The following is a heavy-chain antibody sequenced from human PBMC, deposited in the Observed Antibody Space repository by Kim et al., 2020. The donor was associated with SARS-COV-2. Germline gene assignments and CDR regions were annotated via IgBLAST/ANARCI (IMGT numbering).Heavy chain of an antibody. CDR3: ARDEWVRERRTDY. J-gene: IGHJ4*02. CDR1: GGSFSAYY. Sequence: SETLSLTCAVYGGSFSAYYWNWYRQPPGKGLEWIGEINERGSTNYNPSLKSRVTISMDTSKIQFSPRLNSVTAADTAVYYCARDEWVRERRTDYWGQGTLVTVSS. D-gene: IGHD5-12*01. CDR2: INERGST. V-gene: IGHV4-34*01.